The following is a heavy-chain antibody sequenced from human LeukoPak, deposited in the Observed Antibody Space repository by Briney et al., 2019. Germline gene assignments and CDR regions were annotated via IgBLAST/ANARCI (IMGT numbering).Heavy chain of an antibody. CDR2: ISSSSSYI. J-gene: IGHJ4*02. CDR1: GFTFSSYS. CDR3: ARDDGIQLFDY. V-gene: IGHV3-21*01. D-gene: IGHD5-18*01. Sequence: GGSLRLSCAASGFTFSSYSMNWVRQAPGKGLEWVSSISSSSSYIYYADSVKGRFTISRDNAKNSLYLQMNSLRAEDAAVYYCARDDGIQLFDYWGQGTLVTVSS.